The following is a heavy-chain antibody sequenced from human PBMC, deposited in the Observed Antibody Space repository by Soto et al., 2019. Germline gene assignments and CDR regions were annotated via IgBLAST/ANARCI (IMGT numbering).Heavy chain of an antibody. CDR1: GYSFTNYW. Sequence: PGESLKISCKGSGYSFTNYWIGWVRQMPGKGLEWMGIIYPGDSDTRHSPSFQGQVTVSADKSISTAYLQWSSLKASDTAMYYCARSYKAGYNYGYDPFDIWGQGTMVLGSS. J-gene: IGHJ3*02. CDR2: IYPGDSDT. CDR3: ARSYKAGYNYGYDPFDI. V-gene: IGHV5-51*01. D-gene: IGHD5-18*01.